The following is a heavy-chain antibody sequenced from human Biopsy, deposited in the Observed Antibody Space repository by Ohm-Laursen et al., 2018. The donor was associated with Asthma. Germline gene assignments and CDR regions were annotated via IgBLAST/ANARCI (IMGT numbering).Heavy chain of an antibody. CDR2: IFSNVEK. D-gene: IGHD3-3*01. CDR3: ARVVNYDFRRGYWFDP. V-gene: IGHV2-26*01. Sequence: TQTLTLTCTVSGFSLRNARMGVTWIRQPPGKALEWLAHIFSNVEKSYSTSLKSRITISKDTAKSQVVLTMSNMDPVDTATYYCARVVNYDFRRGYWFDPWGQGTLVTVSS. CDR1: GFSLRNARMG. J-gene: IGHJ5*02.